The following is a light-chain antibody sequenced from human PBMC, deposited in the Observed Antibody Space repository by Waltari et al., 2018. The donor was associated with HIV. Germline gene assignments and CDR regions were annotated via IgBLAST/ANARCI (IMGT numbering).Light chain of an antibody. CDR2: SNN. Sequence: QSVLTQPPSASGTPGQRVTITCSGSRSNIGSNTGNWYQQPPGTAPKLLIYSNNLRPSGVPDRFSGSKSCTSASLAISGLQSEDEADYYCAAWDDSLNGPGVVFGGGTKLTVL. V-gene: IGLV1-44*01. CDR1: RSNIGSNT. CDR3: AAWDDSLNGPGVV. J-gene: IGLJ2*01.